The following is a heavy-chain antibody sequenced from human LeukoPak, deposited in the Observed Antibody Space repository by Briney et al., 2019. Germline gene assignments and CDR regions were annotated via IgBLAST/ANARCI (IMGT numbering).Heavy chain of an antibody. CDR2: INHSGST. D-gene: IGHD6-13*01. V-gene: IGHV4-34*01. Sequence: SETLSLTCAVYGGSFSGYYWSWIRQPPGKGLEWIGEINHSGSTNYNPPLKSRVTISVDTSKNQFSLKLSSVTAADTAVYYCARGEQQLVPLPGYWGQGTLVTVSS. CDR1: GGSFSGYY. CDR3: ARGEQQLVPLPGY. J-gene: IGHJ4*02.